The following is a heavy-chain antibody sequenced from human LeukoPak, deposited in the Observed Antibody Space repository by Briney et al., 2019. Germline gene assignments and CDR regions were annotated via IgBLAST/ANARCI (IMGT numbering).Heavy chain of an antibody. Sequence: PGGSLRLSCTVSGFTVSSNSMSWVRQAPGKGLEWVSGISGSGGSTYYVDSVKGRFTISRDNSKNTLYLQMNSLRAEDTAVYYCAKGTRIAARSLTPFDYWGQGTLVTVSS. V-gene: IGHV3-23*01. CDR1: GFTVSSNS. D-gene: IGHD6-6*01. CDR2: ISGSGGST. CDR3: AKGTRIAARSLTPFDY. J-gene: IGHJ4*02.